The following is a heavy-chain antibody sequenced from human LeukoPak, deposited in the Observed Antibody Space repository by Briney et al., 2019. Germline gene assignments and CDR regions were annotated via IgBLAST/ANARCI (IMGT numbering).Heavy chain of an antibody. D-gene: IGHD3-10*01. CDR2: ISWNSGSI. Sequence: PGRSLRLSCAASGFTFDDYAMHWVRQAPGKGLEWVSGISWNSGSIGYADSVKGRFTISRDNAKNSLYLQMNSLRAEDTALYYCAKGGQSMVRDFDLWGRGTLVTVSS. J-gene: IGHJ2*01. V-gene: IGHV3-9*01. CDR1: GFTFDDYA. CDR3: AKGGQSMVRDFDL.